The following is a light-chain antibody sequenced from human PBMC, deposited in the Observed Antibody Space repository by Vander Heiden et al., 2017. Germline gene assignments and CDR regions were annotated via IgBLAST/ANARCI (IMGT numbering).Light chain of an antibody. CDR2: DAS. CDR3: QQYDKLPRFT. V-gene: IGKV1-33*01. CDR1: QDISNY. Sequence: DLQMTQSPSSLSASVGDRVTITCQASQDISNYLHWYQQKPGKAPKLLIYDASNLETGVPSRFSGSGSGTDFTFTISSLQPEDIATYYCQQYDKLPRFTFGPGTKVDIK. J-gene: IGKJ3*01.